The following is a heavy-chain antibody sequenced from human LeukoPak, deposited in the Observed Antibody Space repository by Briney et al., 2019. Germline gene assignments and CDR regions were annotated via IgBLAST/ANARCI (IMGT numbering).Heavy chain of an antibody. D-gene: IGHD4/OR15-4a*01. J-gene: IGHJ5*02. V-gene: IGHV3-23*01. Sequence: GGSLRLSCAASGFTFSTYALTGVGRAQGKGLKGSSVVSGFDGSTYYGDSVKGRFTISRDNSKNTLYLQMNSLRDDDTAVYYCARESGANFYTVDLWGQGTLVTVSS. CDR1: GFTFSTYA. CDR3: ARESGANFYTVDL. CDR2: VSGFDGST.